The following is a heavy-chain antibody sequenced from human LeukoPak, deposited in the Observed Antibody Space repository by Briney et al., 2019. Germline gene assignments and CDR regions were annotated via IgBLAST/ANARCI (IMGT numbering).Heavy chain of an antibody. CDR1: GFTFSRSW. J-gene: IGHJ6*03. D-gene: IGHD3-10*01. CDR2: INEDGSEI. CDR3: ARGWFGELSLNMDV. Sequence: PGGSLRLSCAASGFTFSRSWMTWVRQAPGKGLEWVASINEDGSEIHYVDSVKGRFTISRDNAKDSLYLQMNSLRAEDTAVYYCARGWFGELSLNMDVWGKGTTVTVSS. V-gene: IGHV3-7*01.